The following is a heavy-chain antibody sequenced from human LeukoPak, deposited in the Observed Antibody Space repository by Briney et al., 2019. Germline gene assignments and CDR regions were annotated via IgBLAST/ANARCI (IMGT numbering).Heavy chain of an antibody. D-gene: IGHD5-12*01. CDR1: GGSFSGYY. CDR2: INHSGST. Sequence: SETLSLTCAVYGGSFSGYYWSWIRQPPGKGLEWIGEINHSGSTNYNPSLKSRVTISLDTSKNQLSLKLSSVAAADTAVYYCAGTTRWLPFDYWGQGTLVTVSS. J-gene: IGHJ4*02. CDR3: AGTTRWLPFDY. V-gene: IGHV4-34*01.